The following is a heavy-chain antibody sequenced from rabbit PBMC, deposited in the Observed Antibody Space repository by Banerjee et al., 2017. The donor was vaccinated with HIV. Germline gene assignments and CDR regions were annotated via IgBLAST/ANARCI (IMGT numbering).Heavy chain of an antibody. V-gene: IGHV1S45*01. D-gene: IGHD6-1*01. CDR2: IYVGDGNT. CDR1: GFSFSSGYD. J-gene: IGHJ4*01. CDR3: ARVSYAYGYAGYALGYFNL. Sequence: QEQLEESGGDLVKPEGSLKLTCTASGFSFSSGYDMCWVRQAPGKGLEWIACIYVGDGNTFYASWAKGRFTISKTSSTTVTLQMTSLTAADTATYFCARVSYAYGYAGYALGYFNLWGPGTLVTVS.